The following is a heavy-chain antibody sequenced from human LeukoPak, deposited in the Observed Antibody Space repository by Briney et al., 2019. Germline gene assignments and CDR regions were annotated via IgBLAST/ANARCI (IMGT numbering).Heavy chain of an antibody. CDR3: ARHGKTRTGTTGGVDY. Sequence: GESLKISCKGSGYSFTSYWIGWVRQMPGKGLEWMGIIYPGDSDTRYSPPFQGQVTISADKSISTAYLQWSSLKASDTAMYYCARHGKTRTGTTGGVDYWGQGTLVTVSS. CDR2: IYPGDSDT. CDR1: GYSFTSYW. J-gene: IGHJ4*02. V-gene: IGHV5-51*01. D-gene: IGHD1-7*01.